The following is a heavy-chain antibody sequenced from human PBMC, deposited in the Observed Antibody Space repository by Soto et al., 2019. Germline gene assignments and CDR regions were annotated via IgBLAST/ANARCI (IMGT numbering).Heavy chain of an antibody. V-gene: IGHV3-48*02. Sequence: EVQLVESGGGLVQPGGSLRVSCAASGFSFSSYSMNWVRQAPGKGLEWVSYISSSSRTIYYADSVKGRFTISRDNAKNSLYLQMNSLREEETGVYYCAKDRSSTMYAMDVWGQGATVTVSS. CDR3: AKDRSSTMYAMDV. J-gene: IGHJ6*02. CDR1: GFSFSSYS. D-gene: IGHD2-2*01. CDR2: ISSSSRTI.